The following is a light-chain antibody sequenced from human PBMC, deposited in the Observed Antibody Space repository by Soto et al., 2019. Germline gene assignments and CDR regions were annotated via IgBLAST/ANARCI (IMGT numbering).Light chain of an antibody. V-gene: IGKV1-39*01. J-gene: IGKJ5*01. Sequence: DIQMTQSPSSLSASVGDRVTITCRASQSISSYLNWYQQKPGKAPKLLIYAASSLQSGVPSRFSGSGSGTDFTLTISSLQPEDSAVYYCQQRKHWPPITFGQGTRLEIK. CDR3: QQRKHWPPIT. CDR2: AAS. CDR1: QSISSY.